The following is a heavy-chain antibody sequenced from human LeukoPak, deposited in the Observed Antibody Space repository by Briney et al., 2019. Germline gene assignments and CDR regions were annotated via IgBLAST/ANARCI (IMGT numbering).Heavy chain of an antibody. CDR3: ARDWSCFDY. J-gene: IGHJ4*02. CDR2: ISAYNGNT. D-gene: IGHD1-26*01. V-gene: IGHV1-18*01. Sequence: SSVNVSCKASGYTFTTYVINWVQQAPRQGLEWMGWISAYNGNTNYAQKLQGRVTMTTDTSTSTAYMELRSLRSDDTAVYYCARDWSCFDYWGQGTLVTVSS. CDR1: GYTFTTYV.